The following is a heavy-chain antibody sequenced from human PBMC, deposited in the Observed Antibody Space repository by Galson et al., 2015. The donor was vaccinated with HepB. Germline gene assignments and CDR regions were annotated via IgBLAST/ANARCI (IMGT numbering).Heavy chain of an antibody. CDR1: GFSLSTSGMC. D-gene: IGHD3-10*01. CDR2: IDWDDDK. CDR3: ARIMVRGEGGWFDP. V-gene: IGHV2-70*11. J-gene: IGHJ5*02. Sequence: PALVKPTQTLTLTCTFSGFSLSTSGMCVSWIRQPPGKALEWLARIDWDDDKYYSTSLKTRLTIPKDTSKNQVVLTMTNMDPVDTATYYCARIMVRGEGGWFDPWGQGTLVTVSS.